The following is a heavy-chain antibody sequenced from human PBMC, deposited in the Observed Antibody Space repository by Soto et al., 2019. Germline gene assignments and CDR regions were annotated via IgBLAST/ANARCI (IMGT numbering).Heavy chain of an antibody. Sequence: SETLSLTCTVSGGSISSYYWSWIRQPPGKGLEWIGYIYYSGSTNYNPSLKSRVTISVDTSKNQFSLKLSSVTAADTAVYYCAASYSNYESQSYFDYWGPGTLVTVSS. CDR3: AASYSNYESQSYFDY. CDR1: GGSISSYY. D-gene: IGHD4-4*01. CDR2: IYYSGST. J-gene: IGHJ4*02. V-gene: IGHV4-59*01.